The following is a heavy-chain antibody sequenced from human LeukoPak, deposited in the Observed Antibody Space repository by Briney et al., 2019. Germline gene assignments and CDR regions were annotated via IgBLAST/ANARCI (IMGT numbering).Heavy chain of an antibody. V-gene: IGHV3-30*01. D-gene: IGHD4-17*01. CDR1: GFTFSSFA. CDR2: ISSDGSNK. J-gene: IGHJ4*02. Sequence: PGTSLRLSCAASGFTFSSFAIHWVRQAPGKGLEWVAVISSDGSNKFYADSVRGRFTISRDNSKNTLNLQMNSLRPEDTAVYYCASGRNYGDVGVSDYFDYWGQGTLVTVSS. CDR3: ASGRNYGDVGVSDYFDY.